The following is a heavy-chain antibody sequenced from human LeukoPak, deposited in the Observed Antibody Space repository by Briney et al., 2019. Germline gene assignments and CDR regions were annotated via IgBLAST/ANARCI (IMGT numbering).Heavy chain of an antibody. CDR3: AKVYGSRGY. J-gene: IGHJ4*02. V-gene: IGHV3-23*01. Sequence: PGGSLRLSCAASGFTFSTFPMSWVRQAPGKGLEWVSGIGASGGSTYYADSVKGRFTISRDNSKHTLYLQMNSLRAEDTAIYYCAKVYGSRGYWGQGTLVTVSS. CDR1: GFTFSTFP. CDR2: IGASGGST. D-gene: IGHD3-10*01.